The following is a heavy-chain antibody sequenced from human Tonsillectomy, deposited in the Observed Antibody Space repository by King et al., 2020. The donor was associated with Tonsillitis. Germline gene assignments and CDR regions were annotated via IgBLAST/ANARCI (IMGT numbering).Heavy chain of an antibody. D-gene: IGHD1-14*01. V-gene: IGHV3-30*04. J-gene: IGHJ6*02. CDR3: ARDRNPRYYYYYYGMDV. CDR2: ISYDGSNK. CDR1: GFTFSSYA. Sequence: VQLVESGGGVVQPGRSLRLSCAASGFTFSSYAMHWVRQAPGKGLEWVAVISYDGSNKYYADSVKGRFTISRDNSKNTLYLQMNSLRAEDKAVYYCARDRNPRYYYYYYGMDVWGQGTTVTVSS.